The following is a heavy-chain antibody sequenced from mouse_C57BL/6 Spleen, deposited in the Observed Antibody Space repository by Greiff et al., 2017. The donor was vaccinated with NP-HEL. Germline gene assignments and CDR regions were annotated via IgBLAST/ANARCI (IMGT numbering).Heavy chain of an antibody. CDR2: INPNNGGT. CDR3: ARSAGRPFDY. D-gene: IGHD1-1*01. CDR1: GYTFTDYY. V-gene: IGHV1-26*01. Sequence: EVQLQQSGPELVKPGASVKISCKASGYTFTDYYMNWVKQSHGKSLEWIGDINPNNGGTSYNQKFKGKATLTVDKSSSTAYMELRSLTSEDSAVYYCARSAGRPFDYWGQGTTLTVSS. J-gene: IGHJ2*01.